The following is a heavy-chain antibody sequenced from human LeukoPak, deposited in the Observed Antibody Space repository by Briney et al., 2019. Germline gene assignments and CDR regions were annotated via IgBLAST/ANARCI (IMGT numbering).Heavy chain of an antibody. D-gene: IGHD6-13*01. CDR2: INTDGSST. J-gene: IGHJ4*02. CDR3: AKSKYSSSCID. V-gene: IGHV3-74*01. Sequence: GGSLRLSCAASGFTFSGSWMHWVHQAPGKGLVWVSRINTDGSSTTYADSVKGRFTISRDNAKTTLYLQMNSLRAEATAVYYCAKSKYSSSCIDWGQGTLVAVSS. CDR1: GFTFSGSW.